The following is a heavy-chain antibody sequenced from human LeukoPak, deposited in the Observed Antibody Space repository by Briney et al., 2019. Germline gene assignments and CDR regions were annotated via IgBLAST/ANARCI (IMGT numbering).Heavy chain of an antibody. J-gene: IGHJ4*02. Sequence: GGSLRLSCAASGFTFSSYAMSWVRPAPGKGLEWVSAISGSGGSTYYADSVKGRFTISRDNSKNTLYLQMNSLRAEDTAVYYCAKYSAYDFWSGYLEYYFDYWGQGTLVTVSS. CDR2: ISGSGGST. CDR3: AKYSAYDFWSGYLEYYFDY. CDR1: GFTFSSYA. V-gene: IGHV3-23*01. D-gene: IGHD3-3*01.